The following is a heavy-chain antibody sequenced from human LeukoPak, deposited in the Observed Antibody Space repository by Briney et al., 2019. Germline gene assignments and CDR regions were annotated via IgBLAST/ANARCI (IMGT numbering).Heavy chain of an antibody. CDR1: GFTVSSNY. J-gene: IGHJ6*03. Sequence: GGSLRLSCAASGFTVSSNYMTWVRQAPGKGLEWVSVISIPGSITYAGSVKGRFTTSRDNSKNTLYLQMNSLRADDTAVYYCARASMATINYYYFYMDAWGKGTTVTVSS. V-gene: IGHV3-53*01. CDR2: ISIPGSI. CDR3: ARASMATINYYYFYMDA. D-gene: IGHD5-24*01.